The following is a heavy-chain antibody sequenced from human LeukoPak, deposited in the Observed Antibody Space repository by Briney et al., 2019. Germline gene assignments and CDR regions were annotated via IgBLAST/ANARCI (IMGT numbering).Heavy chain of an antibody. CDR1: GFTFSSYA. CDR2: ISGSGGST. V-gene: IGHV3-23*01. D-gene: IGHD5-24*01. Sequence: HGGSLRLSCAASGFTFSSYAMSWVRQAPGKGLEWVSAISGSGGSTYYADSVKGRFTISRDNSKNTLYLQMNSLRAEDTAVYYCAKDKRRWLQFADYWGQGTLVTVSS. J-gene: IGHJ4*02. CDR3: AKDKRRWLQFADY.